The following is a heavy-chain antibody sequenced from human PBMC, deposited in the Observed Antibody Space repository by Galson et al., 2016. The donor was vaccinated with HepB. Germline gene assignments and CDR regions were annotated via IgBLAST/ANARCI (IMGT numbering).Heavy chain of an antibody. V-gene: IGHV3-21*01. Sequence: SLRFSCAASGFTFSSYSMNWARQAPGNGLEWVASITSSSRYISYAHSVKGRFTISRDNAKTSLYLQMNSLRAEDTAVYYCARGDIVGAIFDYWGQGALVTVSS. CDR1: GFTFSSYS. D-gene: IGHD1-26*01. CDR2: ITSSSRYI. J-gene: IGHJ4*02. CDR3: ARGDIVGAIFDY.